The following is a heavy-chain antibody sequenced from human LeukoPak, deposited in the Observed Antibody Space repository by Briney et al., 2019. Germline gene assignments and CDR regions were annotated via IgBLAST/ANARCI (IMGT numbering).Heavy chain of an antibody. CDR1: GFTFSSYA. V-gene: IGHV3-30*04. D-gene: IGHD1-26*01. CDR2: ISYDGSNK. J-gene: IGHJ4*02. CDR3: ARPSFVTGSYYPL. Sequence: GRSLRLSCAASGFTFSSYAMHWARQAPGKGLEWVAVISYDGSNKYYADSVKGRFTISRDNSKNTLYLQMNSLRAEDTAVYYCARPSFVTGSYYPLWGQGTLVAVSS.